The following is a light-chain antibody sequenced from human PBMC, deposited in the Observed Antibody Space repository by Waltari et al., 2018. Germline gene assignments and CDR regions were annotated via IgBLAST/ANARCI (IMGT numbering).Light chain of an antibody. Sequence: SALTQHASVSGSPGQSITIPCTGTSSDVGAYNSVSWYLQHPGKVPNLIIYDVTNRPSGVSGRFSGSKSGNTASLTISGLQGEDEADYFCTSYTSADTYIFGTGTTVTVL. CDR3: TSYTSADTYI. CDR1: SSDVGAYNS. J-gene: IGLJ1*01. CDR2: DVT. V-gene: IGLV2-14*03.